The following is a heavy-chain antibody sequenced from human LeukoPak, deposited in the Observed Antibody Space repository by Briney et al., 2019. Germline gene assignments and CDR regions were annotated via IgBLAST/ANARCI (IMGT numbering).Heavy chain of an antibody. V-gene: IGHV1-8*03. J-gene: IGHJ3*02. Sequence: GGSVKVSCKASGYTLTSYDINWVRRATGQGLEWMGWMNPNSGNTGYAQKFQGRVTITRNTSISTAYMELSSLRSEDTAVYYCARAAEKYAFDIWGQGTMVTVSS. CDR2: MNPNSGNT. CDR1: GYTLTSYD. CDR3: ARAAEKYAFDI.